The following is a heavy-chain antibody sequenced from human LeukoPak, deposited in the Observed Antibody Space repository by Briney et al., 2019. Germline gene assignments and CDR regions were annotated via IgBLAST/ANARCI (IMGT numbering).Heavy chain of an antibody. CDR3: ASFYCSGGSCYQYYCYYMDV. V-gene: IGHV4-59*04. CDR2: IYYSGST. CDR1: GGSISSYY. J-gene: IGHJ6*03. Sequence: SETLSLTCTVSGGSISSYYWSWIRQPPGKGLEWIGIIYYSGSTYSNPSLKSRVTISVDTSKNQFSLKLSSVTAADTAVYYCASFYCSGGSCYQYYCYYMDVWGKGTTVTISS. D-gene: IGHD2-15*01.